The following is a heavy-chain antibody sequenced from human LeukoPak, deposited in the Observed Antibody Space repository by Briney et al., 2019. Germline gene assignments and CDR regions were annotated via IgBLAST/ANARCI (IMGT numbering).Heavy chain of an antibody. CDR3: AKDSSGWSHIYMDL. D-gene: IGHD6-19*01. J-gene: IGHJ6*03. Sequence: PGGSLSLTCAASEFTFSSYAMTWVRQAPGKGLEWVSGISAGGGTTYYADSVKGRFSISRDNSKKTVYLQMNSLRAEDTAVYYCAKDSSGWSHIYMDLGGKGTTVTVSS. CDR1: EFTFSSYA. V-gene: IGHV3-23*01. CDR2: ISAGGGTT.